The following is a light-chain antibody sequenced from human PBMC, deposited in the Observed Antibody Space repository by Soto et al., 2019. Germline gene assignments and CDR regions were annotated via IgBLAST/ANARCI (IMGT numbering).Light chain of an antibody. J-gene: IGLJ2*01. CDR3: TSYTVSTTVL. CDR2: EVS. Sequence: QSALTQPASVSGSPGQSITISCTGTNSDIGGFPYVSWYQQHPGKAPKLMIYEVSNRPSGVSNRFSGSKSGNTASLTISGLQAEDEADYYCTSYTVSTTVLFGGGTQLTVL. CDR1: NSDIGGFPY. V-gene: IGLV2-14*01.